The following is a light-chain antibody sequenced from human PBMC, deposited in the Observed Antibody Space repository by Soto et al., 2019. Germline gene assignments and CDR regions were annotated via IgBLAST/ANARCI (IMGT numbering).Light chain of an antibody. V-gene: IGLV2-14*01. CDR3: SSKRTTASLV. J-gene: IGLJ1*01. CDR1: SSDVGAYNY. CDR2: EVS. Sequence: QSLLTQPASGSGSPGQTITISCAGTSSDVGAYNYVSWYQQHPGKAPKLMIYEVSNRPSGVSDRFSGSKSGNTASLTISGLQAADEADYYCSSKRTTASLVFGTGTKVTVL.